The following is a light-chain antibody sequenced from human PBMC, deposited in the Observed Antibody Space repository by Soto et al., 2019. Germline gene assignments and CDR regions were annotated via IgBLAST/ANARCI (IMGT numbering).Light chain of an antibody. CDR2: AIS. V-gene: IGLV1-40*01. J-gene: IGLJ1*01. Sequence: QSALTQPPSVSGAPGQRVTISCTGSSSNIGAGYDVHWYQQLPGTAPKVLTYAISNRPSGVPDRFSGSKSGTSASLAIIGLQAEDEADYYCQPYDSSLSGYGFGTGTKVTVL. CDR3: QPYDSSLSGYG. CDR1: SSNIGAGYD.